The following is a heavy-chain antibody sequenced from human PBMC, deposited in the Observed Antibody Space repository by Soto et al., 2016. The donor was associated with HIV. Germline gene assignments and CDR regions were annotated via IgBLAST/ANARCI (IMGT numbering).Heavy chain of an antibody. CDR2: IYSGGGT. Sequence: EVQLVETGGGLIQPGGSLRLSCAASGFTVTYNYMSWVRQAPGKGLEWVSVIYSGGGTYYADSVKGRFIISRDNSKNTLYLQMSSLRAEDTAVYYCARGPYSSSWYAFDVWGRGTMATVSS. J-gene: IGHJ3*01. V-gene: IGHV3-53*02. CDR1: GFTVTYNY. D-gene: IGHD6-13*01. CDR3: ARGPYSSSWYAFDV.